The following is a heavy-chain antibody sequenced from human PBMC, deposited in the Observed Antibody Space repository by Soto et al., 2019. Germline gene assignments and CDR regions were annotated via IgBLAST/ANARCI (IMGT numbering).Heavy chain of an antibody. V-gene: IGHV3-21*01. CDR2: IIYTSSYI. CDR3: ARAIAVAVPYYYGMDL. D-gene: IGHD6-19*01. J-gene: IGHJ6*02. Sequence: EVQLVESGGGLVKPGGSLRLSCEPSGFTFRIYAINWVRRAPGKGLEWVSSIIYTSSYIYVADSVKGRFTISRDNAKNSVYLHMNSLRAGDTAVYYCARAIAVAVPYYYGMDLWGQGTTVTVSS. CDR1: GFTFRIYA.